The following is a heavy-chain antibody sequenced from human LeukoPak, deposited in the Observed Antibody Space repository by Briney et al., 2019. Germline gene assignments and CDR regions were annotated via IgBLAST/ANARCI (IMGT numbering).Heavy chain of an antibody. Sequence: GGSLRLSCTASGFTFGDYAMSWFRQAPGKGLEWVGFIRSKAYGGTTEYAASVKGRFTISRDDSKSIAYLRMNSLKTEDTAVYYCGFPWRITMIVPHWGQGTMVTVSS. CDR1: GFTFGDYA. J-gene: IGHJ3*01. CDR3: GFPWRITMIVPH. D-gene: IGHD3-22*01. V-gene: IGHV3-49*03. CDR2: IRSKAYGGTT.